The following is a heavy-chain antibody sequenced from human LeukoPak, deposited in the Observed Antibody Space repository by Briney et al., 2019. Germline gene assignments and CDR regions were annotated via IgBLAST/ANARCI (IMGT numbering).Heavy chain of an antibody. CDR3: ARGGIVGANRNAFDI. CDR1: GGSFSGYY. Sequence: SETLSLTCAVYGGSFSGYYWSWIRQPPGKGLEWIGEINDSGSTNYNPSLKSRVTISVDTSKNQFSLKLSSVTAADTAVYYCARGGIVGANRNAFDIWGQGTMVTVSS. J-gene: IGHJ3*02. D-gene: IGHD1-26*01. V-gene: IGHV4-34*01. CDR2: INDSGST.